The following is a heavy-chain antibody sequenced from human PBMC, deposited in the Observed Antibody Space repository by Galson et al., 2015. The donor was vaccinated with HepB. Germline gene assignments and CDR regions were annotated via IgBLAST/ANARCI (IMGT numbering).Heavy chain of an antibody. V-gene: IGHV1-18*04. Sequence: SAKVSCKASGYTFTSYGISWVRQSPGQGLEWMGWISAYNGNTNYAQKLQGRVTMTTDTSTSTAYMELGSLRSDDTAVYYCARIVVVPAAVPNPPDYWGQGTLVTVSS. CDR1: GYTFTSYG. J-gene: IGHJ4*02. CDR2: ISAYNGNT. D-gene: IGHD2-2*01. CDR3: ARIVVVPAAVPNPPDY.